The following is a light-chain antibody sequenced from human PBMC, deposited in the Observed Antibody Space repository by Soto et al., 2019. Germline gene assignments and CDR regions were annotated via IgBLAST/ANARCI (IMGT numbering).Light chain of an antibody. CDR3: SSYTSSSTQGV. CDR2: EVT. V-gene: IGLV2-14*01. CDR1: SSDVGAYNY. Sequence: QSALTQPASVSGSPGQSITISCTGTSSDVGAYNYVSWYQHHPGKAPKLMIYEVTNRPSGVSNRFSGSKSGNTASLTISGLQAEDEADYYCSSYTSSSTQGVFGGGTKLTVL. J-gene: IGLJ2*01.